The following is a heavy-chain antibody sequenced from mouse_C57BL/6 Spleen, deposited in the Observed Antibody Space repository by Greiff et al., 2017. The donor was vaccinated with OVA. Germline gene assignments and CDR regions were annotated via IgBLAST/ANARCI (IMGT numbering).Heavy chain of an antibody. D-gene: IGHD1-1*01. V-gene: IGHV1-81*01. CDR3: ARLRYYGSSYPDY. CDR1: GYTFTSYG. Sequence: VQLQQSGAELARPGASVKLSCKASGYTFTSYGISWVKQRTGQGLEWIGEIYPRSGNTYYNEKFKGKATLTADKSSSTAYMELRSLPSEDAAVYFCARLRYYGSSYPDYWGQGTTLTVSS. CDR2: IYPRSGNT. J-gene: IGHJ2*01.